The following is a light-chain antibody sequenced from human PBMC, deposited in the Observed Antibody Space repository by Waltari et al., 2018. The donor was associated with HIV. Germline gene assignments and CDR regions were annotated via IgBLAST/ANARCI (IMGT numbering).Light chain of an antibody. Sequence: DIQLTQSPSFLSASVGDRVTIACRASQGISNFLAWYQQKPGKATNLLIYAASTLQSGVPARFSGSGSGTEFTLTISSLQPEDFATYYCEQLNSYPLTFGGGTKVEIK. J-gene: IGKJ4*01. CDR3: EQLNSYPLT. V-gene: IGKV1-9*01. CDR2: AAS. CDR1: QGISNF.